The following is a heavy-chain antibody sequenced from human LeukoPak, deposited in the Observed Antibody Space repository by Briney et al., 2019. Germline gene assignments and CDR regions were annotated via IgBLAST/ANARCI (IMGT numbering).Heavy chain of an antibody. Sequence: GRSLRLSCAASGFTFSSYAMHWVRQAPGKGLEWVAVISYDGSNKYYADSVKGRFTVSRDISKNTLYLQMNSLRPEDTAVYYCARDLGVGHYFDYWGQGTLVTVSS. J-gene: IGHJ4*02. V-gene: IGHV3-30*14. D-gene: IGHD2-15*01. CDR2: ISYDGSNK. CDR3: ARDLGVGHYFDY. CDR1: GFTFSSYA.